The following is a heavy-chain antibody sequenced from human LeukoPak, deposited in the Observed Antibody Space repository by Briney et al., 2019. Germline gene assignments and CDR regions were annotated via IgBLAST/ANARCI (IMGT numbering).Heavy chain of an antibody. Sequence: ASVKVSCKASGYTFTTYAINWVRQAPGQGLEWMGWINTDTENPTYAQGFTGRFVFSLDTSVSTAYLQISSLKAEDTAVYYCARVQGYCSRTSCYPHYWGQGTLVTVSS. CDR1: GYTFTTYA. J-gene: IGHJ4*02. CDR2: INTDTENP. V-gene: IGHV7-4-1*02. CDR3: ARVQGYCSRTSCYPHY. D-gene: IGHD2-2*01.